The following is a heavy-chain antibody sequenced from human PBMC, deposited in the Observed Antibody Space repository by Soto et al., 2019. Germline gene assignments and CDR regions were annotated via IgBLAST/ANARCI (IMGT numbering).Heavy chain of an antibody. V-gene: IGHV3-48*01. J-gene: IGHJ6*02. CDR1: GFTFSSYS. CDR2: ISSSSTI. CDR3: ARRSYYGMDV. Sequence: EVQLVESGGGLVQPGGSLRLSCAASGFTFSSYSMNWVRQAPGKGLEWVSYISSSSTIYYADSVKGRFTISRDNAKNSLYLQMNSLRAEDTAVYYCARRSYYGMDVWGQGTTVTVSS.